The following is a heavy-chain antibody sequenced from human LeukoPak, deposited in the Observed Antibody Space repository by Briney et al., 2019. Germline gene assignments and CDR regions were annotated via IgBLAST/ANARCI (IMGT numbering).Heavy chain of an antibody. Sequence: ASVKVSCKASGGTFSSYAISWVRQAPGQGLEWMGGIIPIFGTANYAQKFQGRVTITTDESTSTAYMELSSLRSEDTAVYYCARDWFPGAAAGIDAFDIWGQGTMVIVSS. J-gene: IGHJ3*02. CDR2: IIPIFGTA. D-gene: IGHD6-13*01. CDR3: ARDWFPGAAAGIDAFDI. V-gene: IGHV1-69*05. CDR1: GGTFSSYA.